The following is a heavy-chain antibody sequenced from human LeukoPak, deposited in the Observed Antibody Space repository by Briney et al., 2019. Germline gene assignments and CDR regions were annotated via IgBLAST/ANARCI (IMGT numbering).Heavy chain of an antibody. CDR2: IWYDGNNK. D-gene: IGHD2-15*01. Sequence: QSGGSLRLSCAAFGFTFSSYGMHWVRQAPGKGLEWVALIWYDGNNKYYADSVKGRFTISRDNSKNTLYLQLNSLRAEDTAVYYCARQHCSGGDCYFFDWGQGTLVTVSS. CDR3: ARQHCSGGDCYFFD. J-gene: IGHJ4*02. CDR1: GFTFSSYG. V-gene: IGHV3-33*01.